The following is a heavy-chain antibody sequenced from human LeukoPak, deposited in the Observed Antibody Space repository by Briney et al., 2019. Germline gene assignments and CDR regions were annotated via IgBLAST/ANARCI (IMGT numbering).Heavy chain of an antibody. D-gene: IGHD2-21*01. V-gene: IGHV5-51*01. CDR1: GYNFPTYW. Sequence: GESLKISCKGSGYNFPTYWIAWVRQMPGKGLVYMGIIYPGDSDTRYSPSFQGQVTISTDMSITTAYLQWSSLKPSDTATYYCARRARGEDVWGQGTTVTVSS. CDR3: ARRARGEDV. CDR2: IYPGDSDT. J-gene: IGHJ6*02.